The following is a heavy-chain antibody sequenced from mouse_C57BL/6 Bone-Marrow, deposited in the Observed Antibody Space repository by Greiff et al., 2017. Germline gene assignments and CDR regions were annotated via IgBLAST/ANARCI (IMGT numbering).Heavy chain of an antibody. D-gene: IGHD2-4*01. Sequence: EVHLVESGGGLVKPGGSLKLSCAASGFTFSDYGMHWVRQAPEKGLEWVAYISSGSSTIYYADTVKGRFTISRANAKNTLFLQMTSLRSEDTAMYYCARPDDYAWFAYWGQGTLVTVSA. CDR1: GFTFSDYG. V-gene: IGHV5-17*01. CDR3: ARPDDYAWFAY. J-gene: IGHJ3*01. CDR2: ISSGSSTI.